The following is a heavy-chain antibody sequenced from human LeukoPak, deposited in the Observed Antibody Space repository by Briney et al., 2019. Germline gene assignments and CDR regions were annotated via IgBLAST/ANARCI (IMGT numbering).Heavy chain of an antibody. V-gene: IGHV3-23*01. CDR2: ISGSGGST. Sequence: GGSLRRYCAASGFTFSSYAMSWVRQAPGKGLEWVSAISGSGGSTYYADSVKGRFTISRDNSKNTLYLQMNSLRAEDTAVYYCAKETVGAARPDYFDYWGQGTLVTVSS. CDR1: GFTFSSYA. CDR3: AKETVGAARPDYFDY. D-gene: IGHD6-6*01. J-gene: IGHJ4*02.